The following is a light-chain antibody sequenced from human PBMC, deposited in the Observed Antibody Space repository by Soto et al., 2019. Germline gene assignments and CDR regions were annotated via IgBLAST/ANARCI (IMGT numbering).Light chain of an antibody. V-gene: IGLV1-47*02. Sequence: QSVLTQPPSASGTPGQRVTISCSGSSSNIGTNYVYWYQQLPGTAPKLLIYSNNQRPSGVPYRFSGSKSGTSASLAISGLLSEDEADYYCASWDASLSGRVFGGGTQLTVL. CDR2: SNN. CDR3: ASWDASLSGRV. CDR1: SSNIGTNY. J-gene: IGLJ3*02.